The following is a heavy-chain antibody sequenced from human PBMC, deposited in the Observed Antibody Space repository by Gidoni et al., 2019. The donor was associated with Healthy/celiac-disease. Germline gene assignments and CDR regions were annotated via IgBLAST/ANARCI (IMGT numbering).Heavy chain of an antibody. J-gene: IGHJ4*02. CDR1: GFTFSSYS. Sequence: EVQLVESGGGLVKPGGSLRLSCAASGFTFSSYSMNWVRQAPGKGLEWVSSISSSSSYIYYADSVKGRFTISRDNAKNSLYLQMNSLRAEDTAVYYCARDDSFGDSSGYWGYWGQGTLVTVSS. V-gene: IGHV3-21*01. D-gene: IGHD3-22*01. CDR3: ARDDSFGDSSGYWGY. CDR2: ISSSSSYI.